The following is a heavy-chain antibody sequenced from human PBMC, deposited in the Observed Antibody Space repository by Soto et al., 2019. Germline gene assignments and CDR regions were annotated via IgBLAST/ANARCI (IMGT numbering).Heavy chain of an antibody. CDR1: GYTFTSYD. Sequence: QVQLVQSGAEVKKPGASVKVSCKASGYTFTSYDINWVRQATGQGLEWMGWMKPNSGNTGYAQKFQRRVTMTRNTSISTACMQLRSLRSEDTAVYYCARAAKITMVRGEIAPIGDWGQGTPVTVSS. V-gene: IGHV1-8*01. CDR3: ARAAKITMVRGEIAPIGD. D-gene: IGHD3-10*01. CDR2: MKPNSGNT. J-gene: IGHJ4*02.